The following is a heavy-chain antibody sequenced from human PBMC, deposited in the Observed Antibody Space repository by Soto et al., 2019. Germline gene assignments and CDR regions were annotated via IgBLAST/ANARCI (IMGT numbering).Heavy chain of an antibody. CDR2: IYSESDGGTT. D-gene: IGHD2-8*01. J-gene: IGHJ4*02. V-gene: IGHV3-15*02. CDR1: GFTFTNAW. Sequence: EVQLVESGGALVKPGGSLRLSCAVSGFTFTNAWMSWVRQAPGKGLEWVGRIYSESDGGTTEYAAAVKGRFTISRDDSENTLFLQMNRLKTEDTAVYYCTKYPLGYCTASTCWGYFDSWGLGTLVTVSS. CDR3: TKYPLGYCTASTCWGYFDS.